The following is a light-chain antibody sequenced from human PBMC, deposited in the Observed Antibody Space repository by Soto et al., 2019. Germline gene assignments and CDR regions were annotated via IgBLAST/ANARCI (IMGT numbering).Light chain of an antibody. CDR3: QHLDSYPLT. J-gene: IGKJ4*01. V-gene: IGKV1-9*01. CDR1: QDISTY. Sequence: DIQLTQSPSFLSASVGDRVTLTCRASQDISTYLAWYQQKPGKAPNLLIYVASTLQDGVPSRFSGTGSGTESTLPITNLHPADFATYYCQHLDSYPLTFGGGTEVEIK. CDR2: VAS.